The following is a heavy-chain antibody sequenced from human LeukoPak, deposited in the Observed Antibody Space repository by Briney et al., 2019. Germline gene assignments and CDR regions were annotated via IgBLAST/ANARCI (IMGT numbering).Heavy chain of an antibody. CDR3: ARDRGHTGMVKYYYGMDV. J-gene: IGHJ6*02. CDR1: RYTFTSYG. D-gene: IGHD5-18*01. V-gene: IGHV1-18*01. CDR2: ISAYNGNI. Sequence: ASVKVSCKASRYTFTSYGISWVRQAPGQGLEWMGWISAYNGNINYVQKLQGRVTMTTDTSTSTAYMELRSLRSDDTAVYYCARDRGHTGMVKYYYGMDVWGQGTTVTVSS.